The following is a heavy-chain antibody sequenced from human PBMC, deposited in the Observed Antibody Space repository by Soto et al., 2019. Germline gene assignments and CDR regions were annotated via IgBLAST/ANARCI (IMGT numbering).Heavy chain of an antibody. CDR1: GGSISAFY. Sequence: SETLSLTCTFSGGSISAFYWTWIRQPPGKGLDWIGYIHYSGSTHYNPSLESRVTISVDTSKNQFSLKLSSVTAADTAVYYCARVLGGGASPGFDYWGQGTPVTVSS. CDR2: IHYSGST. J-gene: IGHJ4*02. V-gene: IGHV4-59*01. CDR3: ARVLGGGASPGFDY. D-gene: IGHD1-1*01.